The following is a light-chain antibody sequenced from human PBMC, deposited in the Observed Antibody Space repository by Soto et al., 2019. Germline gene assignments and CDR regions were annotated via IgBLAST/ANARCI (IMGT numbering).Light chain of an antibody. J-gene: IGLJ1*01. CDR1: SSDVGGFNS. CDR2: DVS. CDR3: SSYTSSSSYV. V-gene: IGLV2-14*01. Sequence: QSALTQPASVSGSPGQSIAISCTGTSSDVGGFNSVSWYQQCPGKVPKLLIHDVSNRPSGVSERFSGSKSGNTASLTISGLLAEDEADYYCSSYTSSSSYVCGSGTKVTVL.